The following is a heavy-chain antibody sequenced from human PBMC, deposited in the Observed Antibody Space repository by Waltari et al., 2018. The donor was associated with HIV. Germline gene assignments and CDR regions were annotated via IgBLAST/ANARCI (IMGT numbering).Heavy chain of an antibody. CDR3: ARDPKGGAVAGTGY. CDR1: GGTFSSYA. D-gene: IGHD6-19*01. CDR2: IIPIFGTA. J-gene: IGHJ4*02. V-gene: IGHV1-69*01. Sequence: QVQLVQSGAEVKKPGSSVKVSCKASGGTFSSYAISWVRPAPGQGIELMGVIIPIFGTANYAQKFQGRVTSTADGSTSTAYMELSSLRSEDTAVYYCARDPKGGAVAGTGYWGQGTLVTVSS.